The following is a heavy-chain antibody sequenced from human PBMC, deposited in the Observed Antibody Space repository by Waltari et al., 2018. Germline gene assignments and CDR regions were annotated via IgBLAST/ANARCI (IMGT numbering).Heavy chain of an antibody. J-gene: IGHJ4*02. V-gene: IGHV3-30*02. Sequence: QVQLVEHGGGVVHPGGSLNRSCEACGVPVSTFGMTWVRQAPGKWLEWVTFIRYDGSNKYFAYSVKGRFSISRDISKNTLYLQMNSLRAEDTAMYYCAKDGLNGEHFYYWGQGTLVTVSS. CDR3: AKDGLNGEHFYY. CDR2: IRYDGSNK. CDR1: GVPVSTFG. D-gene: IGHD4-17*01.